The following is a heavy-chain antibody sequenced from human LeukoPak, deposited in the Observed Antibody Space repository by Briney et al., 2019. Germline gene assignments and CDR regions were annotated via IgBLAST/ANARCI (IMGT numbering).Heavy chain of an antibody. CDR2: IIPIFGTA. CDR1: GGTFSSYA. CDR3: ASSTRGGNPVLRYFDWLLFFDY. J-gene: IGHJ4*02. Sequence: SVKVSCKASGGTFSSYAISWVRQAPGQGLEWMGGIIPIFGTANYAQKFQGRVTITADESTSTAYMELSSLRSEDTAVYYCASSTRGGNPVLRYFDWLLFFDYWGQGTLVTVSS. D-gene: IGHD3-9*01. V-gene: IGHV1-69*13.